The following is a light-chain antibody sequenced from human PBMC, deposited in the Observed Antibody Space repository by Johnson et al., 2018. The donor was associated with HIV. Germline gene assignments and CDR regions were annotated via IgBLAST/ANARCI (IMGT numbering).Light chain of an antibody. Sequence: QSVLTQPPSVSAAPGQTVNISCSGNVSNIESYFVSWYQQLPGAAPTLLIYEDNKRPSGIPDRFSGSKSGATATLGITGLQPGDEADDYCGIWDASLSPLYVFGTGTTITVL. CDR2: EDN. CDR3: GIWDASLSPLYV. V-gene: IGLV1-51*02. CDR1: VSNIESYF. J-gene: IGLJ1*01.